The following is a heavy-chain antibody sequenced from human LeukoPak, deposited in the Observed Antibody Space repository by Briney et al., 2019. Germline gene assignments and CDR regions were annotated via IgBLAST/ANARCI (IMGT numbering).Heavy chain of an antibody. CDR1: VYSLTELS. V-gene: IGHV1-24*01. CDR3: ATEGRGANYWYFDL. D-gene: IGHD3-10*01. J-gene: IGHJ2*01. Sequence: ASVKVSCKVSVYSLTELSMHWVRQAPGKGLEWMGGFDPEQGKTIYAQKFQDRVILTEDTSRDTVYMDLSGLTYEDTAVYFCATEGRGANYWYFDLWGRGTLVTVSS. CDR2: FDPEQGKT.